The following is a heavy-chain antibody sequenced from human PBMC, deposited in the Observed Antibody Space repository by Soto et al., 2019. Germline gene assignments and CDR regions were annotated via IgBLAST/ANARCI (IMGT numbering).Heavy chain of an antibody. Sequence: QVQLVQSGAEVKKPGASVKVSCKASGYTFTSYDINWVRQATGQGLEWMGWMNPNSGNTGYAQKFQGRVTMTRNTSISTAYMELSSLRSDDTAVYYCAIYYYDSSGYSPTLYYFDYWGQGTLVTVSS. CDR2: MNPNSGNT. CDR1: GYTFTSYD. V-gene: IGHV1-8*01. J-gene: IGHJ4*02. CDR3: AIYYYDSSGYSPTLYYFDY. D-gene: IGHD3-22*01.